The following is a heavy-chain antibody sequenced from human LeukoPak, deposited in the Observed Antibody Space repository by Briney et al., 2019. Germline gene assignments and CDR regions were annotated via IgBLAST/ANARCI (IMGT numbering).Heavy chain of an antibody. CDR1: GYTFNSYG. Sequence: GASVKVSCKASGYTFNSYGISWVRQAPGQGLEWMGWISGYNGNTNYAQKLRGRVTMSTDTSTSTAYMELSRLRSDDTAVYYCARDLGGKGFDYWGQGILVNVSS. V-gene: IGHV1-18*01. CDR3: ARDLGGKGFDY. J-gene: IGHJ4*02. D-gene: IGHD2-15*01. CDR2: ISGYNGNT.